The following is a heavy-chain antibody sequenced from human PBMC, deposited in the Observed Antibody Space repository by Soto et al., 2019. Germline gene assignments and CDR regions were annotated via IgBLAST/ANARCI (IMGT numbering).Heavy chain of an antibody. CDR2: ISYDGNNK. J-gene: IGHJ4*02. V-gene: IGHV3-30*03. Sequence: GGSLRLSCAASGFTYSTYTMHWVRQAPGKGLEWVAVISYDGNNKFYADSVKGRFTISRDSSSQTLYLQMNSLRPDDTAMYYCARDFEYWGQGTLVTVSS. CDR3: ARDFEY. CDR1: GFTYSTYT.